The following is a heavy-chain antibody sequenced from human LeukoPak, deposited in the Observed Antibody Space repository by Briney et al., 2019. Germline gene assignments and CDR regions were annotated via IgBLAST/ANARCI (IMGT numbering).Heavy chain of an antibody. Sequence: SETLSLTCTVSGGSISSYYWSWIRQPAGKGLEWIGRIYTSGSTNYNPSLKSRVTMSVDTSKNQFSLKLSSVTAADTAVYYCARGRPAAGQDYFDYWGQGTLVTVSS. CDR2: IYTSGST. D-gene: IGHD6-13*01. CDR3: ARGRPAAGQDYFDY. V-gene: IGHV4-4*07. J-gene: IGHJ4*02. CDR1: GGSISSYY.